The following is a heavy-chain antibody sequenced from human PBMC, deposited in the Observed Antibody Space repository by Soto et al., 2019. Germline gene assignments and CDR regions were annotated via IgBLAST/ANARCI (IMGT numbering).Heavy chain of an antibody. V-gene: IGHV3-49*04. CDR3: TRLPRHPRPPFDY. J-gene: IGHJ4*02. CDR1: GFTFGDYA. Sequence: EVQLVESGGDLVKPGRSLTLSCTTSGFTFGDYAMSWVRRAPGKGLEWISFIRSQRYGGTPEYAASVRGRFRLSRDDSKGIAYLQMNSLKTEDSAVYYCTRLPRHPRPPFDYWGQGTLVTVSS. CDR2: IRSQRYGGTP.